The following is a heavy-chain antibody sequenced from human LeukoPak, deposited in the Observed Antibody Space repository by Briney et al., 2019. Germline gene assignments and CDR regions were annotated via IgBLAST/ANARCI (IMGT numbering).Heavy chain of an antibody. Sequence: GGSLRLSCAASGFTFSNYYMSWIRQAPGQGLEWISYISSSSSYTNDADSVKGRFTISRDNSKNTLYLQMNSLRAEDTAVYYCARIIYGSGSYLDYWGQGTLVTVSS. CDR3: ARIIYGSGSYLDY. V-gene: IGHV3-11*06. J-gene: IGHJ4*02. CDR2: ISSSSSYT. D-gene: IGHD3-10*01. CDR1: GFTFSNYY.